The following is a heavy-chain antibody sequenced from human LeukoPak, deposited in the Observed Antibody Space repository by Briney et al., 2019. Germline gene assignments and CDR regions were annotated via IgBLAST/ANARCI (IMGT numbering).Heavy chain of an antibody. Sequence: SETLSLTCAVYGGSFSGYYWSWIRQPPGKGLEWIGEINHSGSTNYNPSLKSRVTISVDTSKNQFSLKLSSVTAADTAVYYCARVGYCSSTSCQYYFDYWGQGTLVTVSS. J-gene: IGHJ4*02. D-gene: IGHD2-2*01. V-gene: IGHV4-34*01. CDR3: ARVGYCSSTSCQYYFDY. CDR2: INHSGST. CDR1: GGSFSGYY.